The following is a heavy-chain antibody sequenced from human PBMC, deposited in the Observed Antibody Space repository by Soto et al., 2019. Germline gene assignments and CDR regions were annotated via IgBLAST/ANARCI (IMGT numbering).Heavy chain of an antibody. D-gene: IGHD3-22*01. CDR3: ASRNYYDTSGYYYWYYFDF. CDR2: ISGSGDST. Sequence: PGGSLILSCAASGITFSNYAMSWVRQAPGKELEWVSGISGSGDSTYYAESVKGRFTISRDNSKNTVYLQMNSLGAEDTAVYYCASRNYYDTSGYYYWYYFDFWGQGALVTVSS. V-gene: IGHV3-23*01. CDR1: GITFSNYA. J-gene: IGHJ4*02.